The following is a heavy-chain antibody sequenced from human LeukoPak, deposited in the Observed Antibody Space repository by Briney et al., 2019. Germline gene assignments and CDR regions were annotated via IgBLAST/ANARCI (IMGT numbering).Heavy chain of an antibody. CDR2: ISWNSGSI. J-gene: IGHJ4*02. Sequence: GGSLRLSCATSGFTLSSYWMHWVRQAPGKGLEWVSGISWNSGSIGYADSVKGRFTISRDNAKNSLYLQMNSLRAEDTALYYCAKGYGDLRAYFDYWGQGTLVTVSS. V-gene: IGHV3-9*01. CDR1: GFTLSSYW. D-gene: IGHD4-17*01. CDR3: AKGYGDLRAYFDY.